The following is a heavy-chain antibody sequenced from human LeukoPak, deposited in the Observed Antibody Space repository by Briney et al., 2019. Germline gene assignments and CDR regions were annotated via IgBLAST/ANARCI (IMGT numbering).Heavy chain of an antibody. D-gene: IGHD2-2*01. V-gene: IGHV4-39*07. CDR3: ARDTNVRGIDS. CDR2: IYYSGST. Sequence: SETLSLTCTVSGGSISSSRSYWGWIRQPPGKGLEWIGTIYYSGSTYFNPSLKSRVTISVDTSKNQFSLKLTSVTAADTAVYFCARDTNVRGIDSWGLGTLVTVSS. CDR1: GGSISSSRSY. J-gene: IGHJ4*02.